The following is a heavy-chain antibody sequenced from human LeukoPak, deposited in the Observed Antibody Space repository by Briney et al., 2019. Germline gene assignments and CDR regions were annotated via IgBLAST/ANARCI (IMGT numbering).Heavy chain of an antibody. CDR2: IRYDGSNQ. D-gene: IGHD3-10*01. CDR3: ARGRGGSLDY. Sequence: GGSLGLSCAASGFTFSNYGMHWVRQAPGKGLEWVAFIRYDGSNQNYADSVKGRFTISRDNSKNTLYLQMNSLRAEDTAVYYCARGRGGSLDYWGQGTLVTVSS. J-gene: IGHJ4*02. CDR1: GFTFSNYG. V-gene: IGHV3-30*02.